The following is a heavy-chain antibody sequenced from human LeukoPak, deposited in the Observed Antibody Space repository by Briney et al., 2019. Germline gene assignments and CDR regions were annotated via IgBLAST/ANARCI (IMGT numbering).Heavy chain of an antibody. Sequence: GGSLRLSCAASGFTFDNYNMNWVRQAPGKGLEWVSSISRGTNYIFEADSVKGRFTVTKDTALNSLSLQMNSLRADDTAVYYCARSAGGNYFDYWDQGTLVTVSS. CDR1: GFTFDNYN. V-gene: IGHV3-21*01. CDR3: ARSAGGNYFDY. CDR2: ISRGTNYI. J-gene: IGHJ4*02. D-gene: IGHD2-8*02.